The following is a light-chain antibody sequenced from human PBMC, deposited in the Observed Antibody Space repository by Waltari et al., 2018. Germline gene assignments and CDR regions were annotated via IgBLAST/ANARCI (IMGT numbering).Light chain of an antibody. CDR2: DVS. J-gene: IGLJ2*01. CDR3: CSYAGSSTLV. V-gene: IGLV2-23*02. Sequence: QSALTQPASVSGSPGQSIPISCPGTSRDVGGYNYVSWYQQHPGKAPKLMIYDVSKRPSGVSNRFSGSKSGNTASLTISGLQAEDEADYYCCSYAGSSTLVFGGGTKLTVL. CDR1: SRDVGGYNY.